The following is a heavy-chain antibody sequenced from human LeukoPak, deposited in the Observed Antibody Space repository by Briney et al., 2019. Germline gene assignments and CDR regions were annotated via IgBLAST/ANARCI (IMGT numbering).Heavy chain of an antibody. CDR1: GGSISSYY. Sequence: PSETLSLTCTVSGGSISSYYWSWIRQPPGKGLEWIGEINHSGSTNYNPSLKSRVTISVDTSKNQFSLKLSSVTAADTAVYYCARDDYGGNSLDYWGQGTLVTVSS. CDR3: ARDDYGGNSLDY. J-gene: IGHJ4*02. CDR2: INHSGST. D-gene: IGHD4-23*01. V-gene: IGHV4-34*01.